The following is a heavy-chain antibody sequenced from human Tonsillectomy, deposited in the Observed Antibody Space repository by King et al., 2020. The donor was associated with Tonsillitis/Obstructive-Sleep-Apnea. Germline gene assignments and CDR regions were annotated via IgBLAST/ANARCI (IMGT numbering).Heavy chain of an antibody. V-gene: IGHV3-23*04. CDR3: ARDDGGTVVTSFDR. CDR1: GLTFSSYV. J-gene: IGHJ4*02. CDR2: ISGSGGTT. Sequence: EVQLVESGGGLVEPGESLRLSCAASGLTFSSYVMSWCVQITGKGLEWVSAISGSGGTTSYADTVQGRFTISRDNSRNTLYLQMNSLRAEDAAVYYCARDDGGTVVTSFDRWGQGTLVTVSS. D-gene: IGHD4-23*01.